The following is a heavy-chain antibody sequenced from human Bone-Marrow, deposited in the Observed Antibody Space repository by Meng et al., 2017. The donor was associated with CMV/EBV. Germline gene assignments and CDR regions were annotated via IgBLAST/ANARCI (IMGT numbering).Heavy chain of an antibody. CDR2: IKQDGSEK. V-gene: IGHV3-7*03. D-gene: IGHD5-18*01. Sequence: GESLKISCAASGFTFSSYWMSWVRQAPGKGLEWVANIKQDGSEKYYVDSVKGRFTISRDNAKNSLYLQMNSLRTEDTALYYCAKERYMAPGAFDIWGQGTMVTVSS. J-gene: IGHJ3*02. CDR3: AKERYMAPGAFDI. CDR1: GFTFSSYW.